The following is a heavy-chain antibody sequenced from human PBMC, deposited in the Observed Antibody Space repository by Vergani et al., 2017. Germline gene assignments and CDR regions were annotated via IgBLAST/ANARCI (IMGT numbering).Heavy chain of an antibody. CDR1: GGYITSSSYY. D-gene: IGHD2-21*01. CDR3: ACGVEVRWFDP. CDR2: IYYSAST. J-gene: IGHJ5*02. V-gene: IGHV4-39*01. Sequence: QLQLQESGPGLMKPSETLSLTCTVSGGYITSSSYYWGWIRQPPGKGLEWIGTIYYSASTYYNPFLKSRVTISVDTSKNQFSLKLNPVTAADTAVYYCACGVEVRWFDPWGQGTLVTVSS.